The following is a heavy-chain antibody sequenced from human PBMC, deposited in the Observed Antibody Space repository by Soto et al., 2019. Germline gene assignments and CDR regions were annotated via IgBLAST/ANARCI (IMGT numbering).Heavy chain of an antibody. J-gene: IGHJ4*02. D-gene: IGHD3-3*01. Sequence: EVPLLESGGKLVQPGGSLTLSCAASGFTFSTYAMAWVRQAPGKGLEWVSGVSASGLNTDYADPVKGRFYISRDNSKNRVSLPMTTRGAEDPALYSCAKDRPRRTPGSFFDFGGKETPVTVSS. CDR3: AKDRPRRTPGSFFDF. CDR1: GFTFSTYA. V-gene: IGHV3-23*01. CDR2: VSASGLNT.